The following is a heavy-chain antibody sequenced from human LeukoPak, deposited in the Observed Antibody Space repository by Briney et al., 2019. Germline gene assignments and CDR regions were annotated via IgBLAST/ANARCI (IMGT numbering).Heavy chain of an antibody. D-gene: IGHD3-10*01. CDR1: GFSFGHYG. CDR2: ITGSGGTT. CDR3: AKDDAWLRFGE. J-gene: IGHJ4*02. V-gene: IGHV3-23*01. Sequence: GGTLRLSCTASGFSFGHYGMNWVRQAPGKGLEWVSGITGSGGTTFYADSVKGRFTISRDNSKNTLYLEVISLTAEDTAVYYCAKDDAWLRFGEWSQGTLVTVSS.